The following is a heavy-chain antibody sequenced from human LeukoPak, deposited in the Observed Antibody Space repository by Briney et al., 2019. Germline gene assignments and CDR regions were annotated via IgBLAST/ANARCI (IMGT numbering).Heavy chain of an antibody. V-gene: IGHV1-2*06. Sequence: ASVKVSCKASGYTFTGYYMHWVRQAPGQGLEWMGRINPNSGGTNYAQKFQGRVTMTTDTSTSTAYMELRSLRSDDAAVYYCARDLGDIVVVPAAISLPWGQGTLVTVSS. CDR3: ARDLGDIVVVPAAISLP. D-gene: IGHD2-2*01. CDR2: INPNSGGT. J-gene: IGHJ5*02. CDR1: GYTFTGYY.